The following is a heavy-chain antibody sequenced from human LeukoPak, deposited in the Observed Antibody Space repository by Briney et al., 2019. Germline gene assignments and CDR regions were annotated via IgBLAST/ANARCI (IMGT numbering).Heavy chain of an antibody. CDR2: INHSGST. D-gene: IGHD5-18*01. CDR3: ARGSRGFNYGYNY. Sequence: SETLSLTCAVYGGSFSGYYWSWIRQPPGKGLEWIGEINHSGSTNYNPSLKSRVTISVDTSKNQFSLKLSSVTAADTAVYYCARGSRGFNYGYNYWGQGTLVTVSS. V-gene: IGHV4-34*01. CDR1: GGSFSGYY. J-gene: IGHJ4*02.